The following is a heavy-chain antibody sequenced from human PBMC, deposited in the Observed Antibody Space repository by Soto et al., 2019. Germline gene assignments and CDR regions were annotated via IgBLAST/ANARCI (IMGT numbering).Heavy chain of an antibody. CDR3: ARVSSEFSNRHTYYAMDV. Sequence: QVQLQESGPGLVKPSETLSLMCNVSGGSLSRYYWTWIRQPPGKTLEWIAYMYYSGVANYNPSLKSRVTISVDTSKNLVSLKLRSVTAADTAVYYCARVSSEFSNRHTYYAMDVWGQGTTVTVSS. CDR2: MYYSGVA. V-gene: IGHV4-59*01. D-gene: IGHD3-16*02. J-gene: IGHJ6*02. CDR1: GGSLSRYY.